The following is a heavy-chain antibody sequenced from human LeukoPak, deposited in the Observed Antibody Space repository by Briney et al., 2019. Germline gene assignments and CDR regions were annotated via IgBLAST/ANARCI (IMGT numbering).Heavy chain of an antibody. Sequence: PGGSLRLSCAASGLTFSSYSMNWVRQAPGKGLEWVSSISSSSSYIYYADSVKGRFTISRDNAKNSLYLQMNSLRAEDTAVYYCARSRYDFWSGLDYWGQGTLVTVSS. D-gene: IGHD3-3*01. CDR2: ISSSSSYI. CDR1: GLTFSSYS. J-gene: IGHJ4*02. CDR3: ARSRYDFWSGLDY. V-gene: IGHV3-21*01.